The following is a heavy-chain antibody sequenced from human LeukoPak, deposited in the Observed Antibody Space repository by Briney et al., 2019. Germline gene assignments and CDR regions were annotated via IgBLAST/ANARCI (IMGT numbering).Heavy chain of an antibody. D-gene: IGHD6-19*01. Sequence: ASVKVSCKASGYTFTGYYMHWVRQAPGQGLEWMGWISVYNGNTNYAQKLQGRVTMTTDTSTSTAYMELRSLRSDDTAVYYCARDLIAVAGVYWGQGTLVTVSS. CDR2: ISVYNGNT. CDR3: ARDLIAVAGVY. J-gene: IGHJ4*02. V-gene: IGHV1-18*04. CDR1: GYTFTGYY.